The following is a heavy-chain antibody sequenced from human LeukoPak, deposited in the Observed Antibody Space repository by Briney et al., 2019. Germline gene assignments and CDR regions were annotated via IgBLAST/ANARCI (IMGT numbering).Heavy chain of an antibody. CDR1: GYTFTSYA. D-gene: IGHD3-3*01. Sequence: ASVKVSCKASGYTFTSYAMHWVRQAPGQRLEWMGWINAGNGNTKYSQKFQGRVTVTRDTSASTAYMELSSLRSEDTAVYYCARGGAPYYDFWSGYYTVEYFQHWGQGTLVTVSS. CDR2: INAGNGNT. J-gene: IGHJ1*01. CDR3: ARGGAPYYDFWSGYYTVEYFQH. V-gene: IGHV1-3*01.